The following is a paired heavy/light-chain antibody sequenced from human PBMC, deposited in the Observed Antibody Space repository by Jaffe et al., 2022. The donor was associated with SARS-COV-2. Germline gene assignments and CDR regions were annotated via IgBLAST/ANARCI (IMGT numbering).Heavy chain of an antibody. CDR3: ACGQLRFMEWLPDGMDV. V-gene: IGHV4-59*13. Sequence: QVQLQESGPGLVRPSETLSLTCTVSGGSISGYYWSWIRQPPGKGLEWIGHVYYSGSTNYNPSLKSRVTISLEKSKNQFSLRLNSVTAADTAVYYCACGQLRFMEWLPDGMDVWGQGTTVTVSS. CDR2: VYYSGST. D-gene: IGHD3-3*01. CDR1: GGSISGYY. J-gene: IGHJ6*02.
Light chain of an antibody. CDR2: GAS. CDR1: QSISSGY. V-gene: IGKV3-20*01. CDR3: QQYGSQGT. Sequence: EIVLTQSPGTLSLSPGETASLSCKASQSISSGYLAWYQHKPGQAPRLLIYGASSRATGSPDRFSGSGSGTDFTLTINRLEPEDSAVYYCQQYGSQGTFGQGTKLEIK. J-gene: IGKJ2*01.